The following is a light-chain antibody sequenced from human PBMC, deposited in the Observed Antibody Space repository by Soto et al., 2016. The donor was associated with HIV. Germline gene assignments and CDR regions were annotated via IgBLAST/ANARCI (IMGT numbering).Light chain of an antibody. V-gene: IGKV1-33*01. CDR3: QQYDNLPSIT. Sequence: DIQMTQSPSSLSASVGDRVTITCQASQDISNYLNWYQQKPGKAPKLLIYDASNLETGVPSRFSGSGSGTDFTFTISSLQPEDIATYCCQQYDNLPSITFGQGTRWRLN. J-gene: IGKJ5*01. CDR1: QDISNY. CDR2: DAS.